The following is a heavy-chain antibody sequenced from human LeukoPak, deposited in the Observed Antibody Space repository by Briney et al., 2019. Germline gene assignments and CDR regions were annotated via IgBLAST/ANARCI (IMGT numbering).Heavy chain of an antibody. CDR3: ARAAYYRFDY. Sequence: GGSLRLSCAASGFTFSSYWVHWVRQAPGKGLEWVARINSDGSTINHADSVRGRFTISRDNAENTLYLQMSSLRAEDTAIYFCARAAYYRFDYWGQGTLVTVSS. D-gene: IGHD1-26*01. CDR1: GFTFSSYW. V-gene: IGHV3-74*01. J-gene: IGHJ4*02. CDR2: INSDGSTI.